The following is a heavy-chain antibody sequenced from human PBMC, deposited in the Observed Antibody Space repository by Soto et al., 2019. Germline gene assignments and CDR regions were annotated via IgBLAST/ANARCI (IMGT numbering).Heavy chain of an antibody. J-gene: IGHJ4*02. CDR3: ARHDFYYFDY. CDR1: VGSMSSSSYY. Sequence: SETLSLTCTVSVGSMSSSSYYWGWIRQPPGKGLEWIGSIYYSGSTYYNPSLKSRVTISVDTSKNQFSLKLSSVTAADTAVYYCARHDFYYFDYWGQGTLVTVSS. CDR2: IYYSGST. V-gene: IGHV4-39*01. D-gene: IGHD2-21*02.